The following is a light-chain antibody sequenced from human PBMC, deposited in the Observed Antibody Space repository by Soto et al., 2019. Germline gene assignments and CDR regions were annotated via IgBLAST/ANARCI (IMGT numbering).Light chain of an antibody. CDR1: ECVLSS. J-gene: IGKJ3*01. Sequence: EMVMTQSPATLSVSPGERVTLSCRARECVLSSLACYQQIHGQGRSLLIYCASPRSTGFPHRYTGSASGTEFTLTISNLQSEVFGVYHWQYYSNWPPIFGTGTNLELK. CDR2: CAS. V-gene: IGKV3D-15*01. CDR3: QYYSNWPPI.